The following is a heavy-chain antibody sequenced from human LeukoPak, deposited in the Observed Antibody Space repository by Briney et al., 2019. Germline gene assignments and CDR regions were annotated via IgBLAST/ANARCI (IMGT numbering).Heavy chain of an antibody. V-gene: IGHV4-39*01. D-gene: IGHD3-22*01. J-gene: IGHJ5*02. Sequence: KPSETLSLTCTVSGGSISSSSYYWGWIRQPPGKGLEWIGSIYYSGSTYYNPSLKSRVTISVDTSKNQFSLKLSSVTAADTAVYYCARRDSSAFREGFDPWGQGTLVTVSS. CDR1: GGSISSSSYY. CDR2: IYYSGST. CDR3: ARRDSSAFREGFDP.